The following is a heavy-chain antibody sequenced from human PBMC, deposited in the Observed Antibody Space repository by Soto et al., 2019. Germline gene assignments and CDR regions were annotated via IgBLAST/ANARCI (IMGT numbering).Heavy chain of an antibody. V-gene: IGHV1-8*01. CDR3: ARGSTVQYYYYYMDV. CDR1: GYTFTSYD. J-gene: IGHJ6*03. D-gene: IGHD4-17*01. Sequence: ASVKVSCKASGYTFTSYDINWVRQATGQGLEWMGWMNPNSGNTGYAQKFQGRVTITRDTSASTAYMELSSLRSEDTAVYYCARGSTVQYYYYYMDVWGKGTTVTVSS. CDR2: MNPNSGNT.